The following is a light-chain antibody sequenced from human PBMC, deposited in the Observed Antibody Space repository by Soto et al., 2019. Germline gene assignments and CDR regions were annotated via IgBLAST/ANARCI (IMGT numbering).Light chain of an antibody. CDR2: AAS. V-gene: IGKV1-39*01. J-gene: IGKJ5*01. CDR1: QSISTY. Sequence: DIQMTQSPSSLSASVGDRVTITCRASQSISTYLNWYQQKPGKAPKLLIYAASDLQSGVPSRFSGSGSGTEFTLTISSLQPEDFATYYCQQSYSTRLITFGQGTRLEIK. CDR3: QQSYSTRLIT.